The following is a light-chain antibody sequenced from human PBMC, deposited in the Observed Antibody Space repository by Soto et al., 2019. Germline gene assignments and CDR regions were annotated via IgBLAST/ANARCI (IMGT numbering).Light chain of an antibody. J-gene: IGLJ2*01. Sequence: QSALTQPASVSGSPGQSITISCTGTSSDIGHYNYVSWYQQHPGKAPKLMIYEVSNRPSGVSNRFSGSKSGNTASLTISGLRAEDEADYYYSSYTTSSTLEIGGGTKLTVL. CDR2: EVS. CDR1: SSDIGHYNY. CDR3: SSYTTSSTLE. V-gene: IGLV2-14*01.